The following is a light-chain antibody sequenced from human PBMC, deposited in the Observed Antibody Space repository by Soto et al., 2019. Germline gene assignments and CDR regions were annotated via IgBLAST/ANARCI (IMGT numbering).Light chain of an antibody. CDR2: NND. CDR3: SAWDASLNSVL. V-gene: IGLV1-44*01. J-gene: IGLJ2*01. Sequence: QSVLTQPPSASGTPGQRVTISCSGSSSNIGSNTVIWYQQFPGTSPKLLIYNNDQRPSGVPDRFSGSKSGTSASLAISGLQSGDEAHYHCSAWDASLNSVLFGGGTKLTVL. CDR1: SSNIGSNT.